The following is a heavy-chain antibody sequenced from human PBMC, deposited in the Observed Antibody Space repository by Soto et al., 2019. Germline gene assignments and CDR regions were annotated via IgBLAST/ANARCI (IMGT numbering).Heavy chain of an antibody. D-gene: IGHD6-19*01. V-gene: IGHV4-59*08. CDR2: IYYSGST. Sequence: SETLSLTCTVSGGSISGYYWSWIRQPPGKGLEWIGYIYYSGSTNYNPSLKSRVTISVDTSKNQFSLKLSSVTAADTAVYYCARQDSSGWYSGGGYYYYMDVWGKGTTVTVSS. CDR3: ARQDSSGWYSGGGYYYYMDV. CDR1: GGSISGYY. J-gene: IGHJ6*03.